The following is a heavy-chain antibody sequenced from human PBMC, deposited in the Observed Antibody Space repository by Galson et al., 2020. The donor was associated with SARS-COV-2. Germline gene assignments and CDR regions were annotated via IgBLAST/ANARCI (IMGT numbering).Heavy chain of an antibody. J-gene: IGHJ6*02. Sequence: GESLKISCAASRFTFNNYAMHWVRQAPGKGLEGVAVISNDGSDKYYADSVRGRFTISRDNSKNTLYLQMTILRSEDMAVYYCARDLGRSTVRFYGMDVWGQGTTVTVSS. CDR2: ISNDGSDK. V-gene: IGHV3-30*04. D-gene: IGHD3-16*01. CDR3: ARDLGRSTVRFYGMDV. CDR1: RFTFNNYA.